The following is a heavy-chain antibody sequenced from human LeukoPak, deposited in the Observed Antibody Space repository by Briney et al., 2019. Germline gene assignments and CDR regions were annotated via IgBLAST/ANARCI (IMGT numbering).Heavy chain of an antibody. Sequence: SETLSLTCTVSGGSISSYYWSCIRQPPGKGLEWIGYIYYSGSTNYNPSLKSRVTISVDTSKNQFSLKLSSVTAADTAVYYCASAGATGYYYYMDVWGKGTTVTVSS. CDR3: ASAGATGYYYYMDV. CDR2: IYYSGST. CDR1: GGSISSYY. J-gene: IGHJ6*03. D-gene: IGHD5-12*01. V-gene: IGHV4-59*01.